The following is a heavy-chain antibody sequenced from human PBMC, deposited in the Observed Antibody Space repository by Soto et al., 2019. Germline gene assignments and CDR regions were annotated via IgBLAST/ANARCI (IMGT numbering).Heavy chain of an antibody. V-gene: IGHV4-4*08. Sequence: ASETLSLTCTVSGASINSYYWSWIRQPPGKGLEWIGYGYYSGTTNYNPSLMSRVTISIDTSKNQFSLKLSSVTAADTAVYYCARDVGIQLWLDHMVHNWFDPWGQGTLVTVSS. CDR2: GYYSGTT. CDR1: GASINSYY. D-gene: IGHD5-18*01. J-gene: IGHJ5*02. CDR3: ARDVGIQLWLDHMVHNWFDP.